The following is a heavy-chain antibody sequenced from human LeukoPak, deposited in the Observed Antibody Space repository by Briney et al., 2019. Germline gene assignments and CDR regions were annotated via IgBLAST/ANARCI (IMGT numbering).Heavy chain of an antibody. Sequence: SETLPLTCTVSGGSISSYYWSWIRQPAGKGLEWIGRIYTSGSTNYNPSLKSRVTMSVDTSKNQFSLKLSSVTAADTAVYYCARDGGSSSWSLRDYWGQGTLVTVSS. CDR3: ARDGGSSSWSLRDY. J-gene: IGHJ4*02. D-gene: IGHD6-13*01. CDR2: IYTSGST. V-gene: IGHV4-4*07. CDR1: GGSISSYY.